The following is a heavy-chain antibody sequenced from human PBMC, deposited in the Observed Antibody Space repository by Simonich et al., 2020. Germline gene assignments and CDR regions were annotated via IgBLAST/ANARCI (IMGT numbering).Heavy chain of an antibody. Sequence: QVQLQQWGAGLLKPSETLSLTCAVYGGSFSGYYWSWIRQPPGKGLEWIGEINHRRSTHNNQSLKSRVTISVDTSKNQFSLKRSSVTAADTAVYYCARGLRVAAAGTAFQHWGQGTLVTVSS. J-gene: IGHJ1*01. CDR1: GGSFSGYY. D-gene: IGHD6-13*01. CDR3: ARGLRVAAAGTAFQH. V-gene: IGHV4-34*01. CDR2: INHRRST.